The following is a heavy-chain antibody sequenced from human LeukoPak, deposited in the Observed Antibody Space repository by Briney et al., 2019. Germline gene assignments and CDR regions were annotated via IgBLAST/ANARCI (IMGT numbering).Heavy chain of an antibody. D-gene: IGHD2-15*01. CDR1: GDSVSSSSAA. V-gene: IGHV6-1*01. CDR2: TYYRSKYYN. J-gene: IGHJ5*02. CDR3: ARGYCSGGNCYSWFDP. Sequence: SQTLSLTCAISGDSVSSSSAAWNWIRQSPSRGLEWLGRTYYRSKYYNDYAVSVKGRITINPDTSRNQFSLQLNSVTPEDTAVYYCARGYCSGGNCYSWFDPWGQGTLVTVSS.